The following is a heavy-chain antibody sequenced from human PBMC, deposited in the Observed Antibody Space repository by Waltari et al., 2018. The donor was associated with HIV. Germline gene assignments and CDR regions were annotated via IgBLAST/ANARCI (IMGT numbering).Heavy chain of an antibody. CDR1: GFIFSDYY. Sequence: QVQLVESGGGLVKPGGSLRLSCAASGFIFSDYYMSWIRQASGKGLEWVSYIRSRATYTSDADSVKGRFTISRDNDKNFLYLQLNNLRAEDSSVYYCSREGKWLQPNAFQIWGQGTLVTVSS. D-gene: IGHD5-12*01. V-gene: IGHV3-11*05. J-gene: IGHJ3*02. CDR2: IRSRATYT. CDR3: SREGKWLQPNAFQI.